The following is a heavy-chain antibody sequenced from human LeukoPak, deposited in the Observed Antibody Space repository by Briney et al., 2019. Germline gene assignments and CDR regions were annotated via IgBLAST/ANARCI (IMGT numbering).Heavy chain of an antibody. J-gene: IGHJ6*03. CDR2: IYFSGST. V-gene: IGHV4-39*01. CDR1: GGSISGTNSY. Sequence: SETLSLTCIVSGGSISGTNSYWAWIRQPAGKGLEWIGSIYFSGSTFYKSSLGSRLNMSVDMSKNQFSLKVRSVTAADTAVYYCARQRADYYYYYMDVWGKGTTVTVSS. CDR3: ARQRADYYYYYMDV.